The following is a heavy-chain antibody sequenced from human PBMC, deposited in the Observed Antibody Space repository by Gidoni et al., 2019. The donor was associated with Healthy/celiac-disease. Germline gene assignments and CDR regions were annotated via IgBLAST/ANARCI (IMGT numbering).Heavy chain of an antibody. CDR1: GFTFDDYA. CDR3: ATLTPVLGPRSGYFDL. V-gene: IGHV3-9*01. CDR2: ISWNSGSI. J-gene: IGHJ2*01. Sequence: EVQLVESGGGLVQPGRSLRLSCAASGFTFDDYAMHWVRQAPGKGLGLVSGISWNSGSIVYADSVKGRFTISRDNAKNSLYLQMNSLRAEDTALYYCATLTPVLGPRSGYFDLWGRGTLVTVSS. D-gene: IGHD6-13*01.